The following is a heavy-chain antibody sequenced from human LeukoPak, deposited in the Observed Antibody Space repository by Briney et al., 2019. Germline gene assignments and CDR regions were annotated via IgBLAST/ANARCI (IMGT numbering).Heavy chain of an antibody. D-gene: IGHD3-3*01. Sequence: ASVTVSCTASGYTFTSYDINWVRQATAQGLEWMGWMNPNSGNTGYAQKFQGRVTMTRHTSISTAYMELSSLRSEDTAVYYCARARSGYYQRYYYYYYMDVWGKGTTVTVSS. CDR1: GYTFTSYD. V-gene: IGHV1-8*01. J-gene: IGHJ6*03. CDR2: MNPNSGNT. CDR3: ARARSGYYQRYYYYYYMDV.